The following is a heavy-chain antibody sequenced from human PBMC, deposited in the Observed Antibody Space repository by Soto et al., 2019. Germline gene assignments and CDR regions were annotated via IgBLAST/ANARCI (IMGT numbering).Heavy chain of an antibody. CDR1: GYTFTSYA. Sequence: ASVKVSCKASGYTFTSYAMHWVRQAPGQRLERMGWINAGNGSTKYSQKFQGRVTITRDTSASTAYMELSSLRSEDTAVYYCARGPPKYCISTSCYPSDYWGQGTLVTVSS. CDR3: ARGPPKYCISTSCYPSDY. V-gene: IGHV1-3*01. J-gene: IGHJ4*02. CDR2: INAGNGST. D-gene: IGHD2-2*01.